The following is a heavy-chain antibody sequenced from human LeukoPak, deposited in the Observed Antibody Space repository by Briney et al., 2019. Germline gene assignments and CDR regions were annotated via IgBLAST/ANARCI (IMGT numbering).Heavy chain of an antibody. Sequence: GGSLRLSCAASEFTSTDYYMSWIRQAPGKGLEWLSYSSISGTTIYYADSVKGRFTISRDNAKNSLYLQMNSLRAEDTAVYYCAKDPYTMVRGVTHFDYWGQGTLVTVSS. CDR2: SSISGTTI. V-gene: IGHV3-11*04. D-gene: IGHD3-10*01. J-gene: IGHJ4*02. CDR3: AKDPYTMVRGVTHFDY. CDR1: EFTSTDYY.